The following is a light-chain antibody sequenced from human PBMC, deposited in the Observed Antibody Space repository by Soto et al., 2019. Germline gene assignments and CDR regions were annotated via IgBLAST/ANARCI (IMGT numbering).Light chain of an antibody. J-gene: IGKJ5*01. CDR2: DAS. V-gene: IGKV3-11*01. Sequence: EIVLTQSPATLSLSPGSRATLSCRASQSVSSYLAWYQQKPGQAPRLLIYDASNRATGIPARFSGSGAGTYFTLTISSLEPEDFAVYYCQQRSNWPPITFGQGTRLEI. CDR3: QQRSNWPPIT. CDR1: QSVSSY.